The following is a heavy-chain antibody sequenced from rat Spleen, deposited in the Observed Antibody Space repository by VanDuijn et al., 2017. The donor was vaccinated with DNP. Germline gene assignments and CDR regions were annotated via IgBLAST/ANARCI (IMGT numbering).Heavy chain of an antibody. Sequence: EVQLVETGGGLVQPGRSLKLSCGASGFTFSDYWMYWIRQAPGKGLEWVAGINIDGGGTYYPDSVKGRFTFSRDNAENTVYLQMNSLRSEDTATYYCTTGLGLAYWGQGTLVTVSS. J-gene: IGHJ3*01. V-gene: IGHV5-58*01. CDR1: GFTFSDYW. CDR2: INIDGGGT. D-gene: IGHD4-1*01. CDR3: TTGLGLAY.